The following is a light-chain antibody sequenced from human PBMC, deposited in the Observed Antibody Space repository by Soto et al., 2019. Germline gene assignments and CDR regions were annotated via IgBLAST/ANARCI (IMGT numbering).Light chain of an antibody. CDR2: EVN. V-gene: IGLV2-8*01. CDR1: SSDVGGYKY. J-gene: IGLJ1*01. Sequence: QSVLTQPPSASGSPGQSVTISCTGTSSDVGGYKYVSWYQQHPGKAPKLMIFEVNKRPSGVPDRFSGSKSGNTASLTVSGLQAEDEADYYCSSYAGINNLGVVGTGTKLTVL. CDR3: SSYAGINNLGV.